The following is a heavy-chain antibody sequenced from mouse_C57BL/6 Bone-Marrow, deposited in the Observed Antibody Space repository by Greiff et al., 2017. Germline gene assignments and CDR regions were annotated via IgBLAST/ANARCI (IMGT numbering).Heavy chain of an antibody. Sequence: VKLMESGAELARPGASVKLSCKASGYTFTSYGISWVKQRTGQGLEWIGEIYPRSGNTYYNEKFKGKATLTAGKSSSTAYMELRSLTSEDSAVYFCGGSSYGCYAMDYWGQGTSVTVSS. D-gene: IGHD1-1*01. CDR1: GYTFTSYG. V-gene: IGHV1-81*01. CDR3: GGSSYGCYAMDY. J-gene: IGHJ4*01. CDR2: IYPRSGNT.